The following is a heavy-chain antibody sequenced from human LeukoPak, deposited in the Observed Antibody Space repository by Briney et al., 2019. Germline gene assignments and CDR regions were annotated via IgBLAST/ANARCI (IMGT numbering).Heavy chain of an antibody. CDR1: GGSFSGYY. CDR3: ARGRYCSSTSCYQSH. CDR2: INHSGST. Sequence: KPSETLSLTCAVYGGSFSGYYWSWLRQPPGKGLEWIGEINHSGSTNYNPSLKSRVTISVDTSKNQFSLKLSSVTAADTAVYYCARGRYCSSTSCYQSHWGQGTLVTVSS. V-gene: IGHV4-34*01. J-gene: IGHJ4*02. D-gene: IGHD2-2*01.